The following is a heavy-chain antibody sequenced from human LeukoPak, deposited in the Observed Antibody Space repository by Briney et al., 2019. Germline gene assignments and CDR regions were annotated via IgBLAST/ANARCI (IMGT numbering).Heavy chain of an antibody. J-gene: IGHJ4*02. CDR2: ISSSSSYI. Sequence: GGSLRLSCAASGFTFSSYSMNWVRQAPGKGLEWVSSISSSSSYIYYADSVKGRFTISRDNAKNSLYLQMNSLRAEDTAVYYCARDRRGSGSYYAGGFDYWGQGTLVTVSS. D-gene: IGHD3-10*01. CDR1: GFTFSSYS. CDR3: ARDRRGSGSYYAGGFDY. V-gene: IGHV3-21*01.